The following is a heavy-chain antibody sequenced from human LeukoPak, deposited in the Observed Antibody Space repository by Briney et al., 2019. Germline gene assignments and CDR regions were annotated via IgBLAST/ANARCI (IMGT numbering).Heavy chain of an antibody. CDR1: GFTFSSYS. CDR2: ISSSSSYI. V-gene: IGHV3-21*01. D-gene: IGHD2-15*01. CDR3: ARDYSGGGPPEDYFDY. J-gene: IGHJ4*02. Sequence: GGSLRLSCAASGFTFSSYSMNWVRQAPGKGLGWVSSISSSSSYIYYADSVKGRFTISRDNAKNSLYLQMNSLRAEDTAVYYCARDYSGGGPPEDYFDYWGQGTLVTVSS.